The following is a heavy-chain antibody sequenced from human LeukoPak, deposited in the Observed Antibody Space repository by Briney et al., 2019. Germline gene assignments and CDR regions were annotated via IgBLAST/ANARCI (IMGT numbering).Heavy chain of an antibody. V-gene: IGHV3-30*18. J-gene: IGHJ3*02. CDR3: AKKYSYGSGAGDALDI. Sequence: GGSLRLSCAASGFTFSNFGMHWVRQAPSKGLEWVAVISYDGSLKHYLDSVKGRFTISRDNSKSTLYLQMDSLRVEDTAVYYCAKKYSYGSGAGDALDIWGHGTLVTVSS. CDR1: GFTFSNFG. D-gene: IGHD3-10*01. CDR2: ISYDGSLK.